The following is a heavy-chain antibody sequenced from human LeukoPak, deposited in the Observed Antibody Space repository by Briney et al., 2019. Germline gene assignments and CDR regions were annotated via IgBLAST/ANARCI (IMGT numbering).Heavy chain of an antibody. J-gene: IGHJ5*01. CDR1: GGFAFSSFV. CDR3: ANTRGNTVAYSWFDS. CDR2: ISTSGDAT. V-gene: IGHV3-23*01. Sequence: GGSLRLSCVASGGFAFSSFVLSWVRQAPGKGLEWVSVISTSGDATYYADSVKGRFTISRDNSKNTLYLQMNSLRAEDTAVYYCANTRGNTVAYSWFDSWGQGTLVTDSS. D-gene: IGHD4-11*01.